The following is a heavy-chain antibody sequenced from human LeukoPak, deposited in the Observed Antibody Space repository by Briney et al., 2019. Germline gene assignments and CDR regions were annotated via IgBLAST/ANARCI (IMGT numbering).Heavy chain of an antibody. D-gene: IGHD6-6*01. CDR1: GYSISSGYY. CDR3: ARHPKYSSSLGFDY. Sequence: SETLSLTCTVSGYSISSGYYWGWIRQPPGKGLEWIGSIYYSGSTYYNPSLRSRVSISVDTSKNQFSLKVSSVTAADTAVYYCARHPKYSSSLGFDYWGQGTLVTVSS. J-gene: IGHJ4*02. V-gene: IGHV4-38-2*02. CDR2: IYYSGST.